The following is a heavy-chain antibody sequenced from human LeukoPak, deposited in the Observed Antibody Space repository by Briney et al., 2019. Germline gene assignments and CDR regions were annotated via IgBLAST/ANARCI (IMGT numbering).Heavy chain of an antibody. V-gene: IGHV4-61*01. CDR2: IYYSGST. CDR1: GGSVSSGSYY. Sequence: SETLSLTCTVSGGSVSSGSYYWSWIRQPPGKGLEWIGYIYYSGSTNYNPSLKSRVTISVDTSKNQFSLKLTSVTAADAAVYYCARGVPEYYDFWSGYFYYFDYWGQGTLVTVSS. CDR3: ARGVPEYYDFWSGYFYYFDY. D-gene: IGHD3-3*01. J-gene: IGHJ4*02.